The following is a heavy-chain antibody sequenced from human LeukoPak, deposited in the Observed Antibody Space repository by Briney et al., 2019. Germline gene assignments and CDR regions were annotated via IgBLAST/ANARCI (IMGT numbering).Heavy chain of an antibody. V-gene: IGHV3-7*01. Sequence: GGSLRLSCVASGFTLSSHWMSWVRQAPGKGLEWVTNINQDGSAKYFVDSVKGRFTISRDNAKNSMYLQMNSLRAEDTAVYYCARWEIRGTAHKLDYWGQGTLVTVSS. CDR2: INQDGSAK. CDR1: GFTLSSHW. D-gene: IGHD1-7*01. J-gene: IGHJ4*02. CDR3: ARWEIRGTAHKLDY.